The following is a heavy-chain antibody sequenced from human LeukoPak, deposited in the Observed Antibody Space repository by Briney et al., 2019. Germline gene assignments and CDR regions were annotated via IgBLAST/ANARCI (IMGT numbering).Heavy chain of an antibody. Sequence: SSVKVSCKASGGTFSSYAISWVRQAPGQGLEWMGGIIPIFGTANYAQKFQGRVTITADESTSTAYMELSSLRSEDTAVYYCASNYYDSSGYSAWGQGTLVTVSS. V-gene: IGHV1-69*01. CDR1: GGTFSSYA. D-gene: IGHD3-22*01. J-gene: IGHJ5*02. CDR2: IIPIFGTA. CDR3: ASNYYDSSGYSA.